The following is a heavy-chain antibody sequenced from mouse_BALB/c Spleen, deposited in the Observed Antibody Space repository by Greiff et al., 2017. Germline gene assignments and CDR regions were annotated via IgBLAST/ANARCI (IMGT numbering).Heavy chain of an antibody. Sequence: DVKLVESGPGLVKPSQSLSLTCTVTGYSITSDYAWNWIRQFPGNKLEWMGYISYSGSTSYNPSLKSRISITRDTSKNQFFLQLNSVTTEDTATYYCAGTTVVAPRQGFAYWGQGTLVTVSA. D-gene: IGHD1-1*01. V-gene: IGHV3-2*02. CDR1: GYSITSDYA. CDR3: AGTTVVAPRQGFAY. CDR2: ISYSGST. J-gene: IGHJ3*01.